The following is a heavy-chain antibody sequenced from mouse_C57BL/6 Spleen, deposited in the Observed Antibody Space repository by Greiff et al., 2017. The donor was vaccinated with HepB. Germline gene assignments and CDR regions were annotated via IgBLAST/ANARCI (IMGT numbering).Heavy chain of an antibody. V-gene: IGHV1-69*01. D-gene: IGHD1-1*01. CDR1: GYTFTSYW. J-gene: IGHJ4*01. CDR3: ARRGDYYGTGMDY. Sequence: QVQLKQPGAELVMPGASVKLSCKASGYTFTSYWMHWVKQRPGQGLEWIGEIDPSDSYTNYNQKFKGKSTLTVDKSSSTAYMQLSSLTSEDSAVYYCARRGDYYGTGMDYWGQGTSVTVSS. CDR2: IDPSDSYT.